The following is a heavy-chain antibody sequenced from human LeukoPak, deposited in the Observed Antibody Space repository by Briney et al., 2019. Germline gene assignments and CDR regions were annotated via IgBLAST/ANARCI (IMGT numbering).Heavy chain of an antibody. CDR2: ISGGSGST. Sequence: PGGSLRLSCAASGFTFLTYAMNWVRQAPGEGLEWVAGISGGSGSTYYADSVKGRFTVSRDNSKSTRYLQMNSLRAADTAVYYCAKGFSTYVYNWFDPWGQGTLVTVSS. J-gene: IGHJ5*02. V-gene: IGHV3-23*01. CDR1: GFTFLTYA. CDR3: AKGFSTYVYNWFDP. D-gene: IGHD3-16*01.